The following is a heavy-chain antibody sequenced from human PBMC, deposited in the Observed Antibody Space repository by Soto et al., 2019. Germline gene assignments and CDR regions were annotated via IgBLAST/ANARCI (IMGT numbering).Heavy chain of an antibody. V-gene: IGHV4-59*01. D-gene: IGHD5-18*01. Sequence: PPGQGPAWIGYTPHSGYTKYRPSLWSRVTISIDTSKYQFSLKLSFVTAADTALYYCASIPRGNSFGWFDYWGQGSLVTVS. CDR3: ASIPRGNSFGWFDY. J-gene: IGHJ4*02. CDR2: TPHSGYT.